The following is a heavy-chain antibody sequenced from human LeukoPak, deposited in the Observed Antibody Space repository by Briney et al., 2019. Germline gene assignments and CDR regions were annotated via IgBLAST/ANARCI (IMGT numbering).Heavy chain of an antibody. V-gene: IGHV3-21*01. D-gene: IGHD6-13*01. Sequence: PGGSLRPSCAASGFTFSSYSMNWVRQAPGKGLEWVSSISSSSSYIYYADSVKGRFTISRDNAKNSLYLQMNSLRAEDTAVYYCARLAAAGTTGFDYWGQGTLVTVSS. CDR3: ARLAAAGTTGFDY. CDR1: GFTFSSYS. J-gene: IGHJ4*02. CDR2: ISSSSSYI.